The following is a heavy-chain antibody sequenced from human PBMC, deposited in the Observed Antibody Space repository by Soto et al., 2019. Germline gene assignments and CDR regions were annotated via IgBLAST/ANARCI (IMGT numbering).Heavy chain of an antibody. CDR2: INHSGST. CDR3: ARLTYYDFWSGPTTDDY. CDR1: GGSISSGDYY. J-gene: IGHJ4*02. D-gene: IGHD3-3*01. Sequence: HSETLSLTCTVSGGSISSGDYYWSWIRQPPGKGLEWIGEINHSGSTNYNPSLKSRVTISVDTSKNQFSLKLSSVTAADTAVYYCARLTYYDFWSGPTTDDYWGQGTLVTVSS. V-gene: IGHV4-39*07.